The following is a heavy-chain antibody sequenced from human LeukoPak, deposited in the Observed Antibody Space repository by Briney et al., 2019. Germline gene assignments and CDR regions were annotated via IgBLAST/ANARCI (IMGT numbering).Heavy chain of an antibody. CDR3: AREGGSGWNHDAFDI. CDR1: GFRFTGYS. V-gene: IGHV3-23*01. Sequence: GGSLRLSCAASGFRFTGYSMSWVRQAPGKGLEWVAGLGRSGEYTYYADSVKGRFTISRDNSKNTLYLQMNSLRAEDTAVYYCAREGGSGWNHDAFDIWGQGTMVTVSS. J-gene: IGHJ3*02. CDR2: LGRSGEYT. D-gene: IGHD6-19*01.